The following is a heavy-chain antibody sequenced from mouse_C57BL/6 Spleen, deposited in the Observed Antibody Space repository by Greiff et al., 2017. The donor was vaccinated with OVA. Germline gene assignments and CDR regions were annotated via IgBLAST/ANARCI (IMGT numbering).Heavy chain of an antibody. CDR2: IYPGDGDT. Sequence: QVQLQQSGPELVKPGASVKISCKASGYAFSSSWMNWVKQRPGKGLEWIGRIYPGDGDTNYNGKFKGKATLTADKSSSTAYMQLSSLTSEDSAVYFCARSDYYDYGNAMDYWGQGTSVTVSS. V-gene: IGHV1-82*01. J-gene: IGHJ4*01. CDR3: ARSDYYDYGNAMDY. CDR1: GYAFSSSW. D-gene: IGHD2-4*01.